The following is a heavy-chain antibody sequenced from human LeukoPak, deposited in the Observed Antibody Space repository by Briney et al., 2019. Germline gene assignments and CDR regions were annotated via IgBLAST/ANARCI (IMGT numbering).Heavy chain of an antibody. CDR1: GGTFSSYA. CDR2: IIPILGIA. D-gene: IGHD3-16*01. V-gene: IGHV1-69*04. Sequence: ASVKVSCKASGGTFSSYAISWVRQAPGQGLEWMGRIIPILGIANYAQKFQGRVTTTADKSTSTAYMELSSLRSEDTAVYYCARTYYDYVWGSYRDKSLDYWGQGTLVTVSS. CDR3: ARTYYDYVWGSYRDKSLDY. J-gene: IGHJ4*02.